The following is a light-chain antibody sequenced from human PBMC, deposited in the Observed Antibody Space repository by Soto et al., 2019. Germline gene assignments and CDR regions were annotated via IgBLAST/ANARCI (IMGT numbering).Light chain of an antibody. V-gene: IGKV3-20*01. Sequence: EIVLTQSPGTLSLSPGERATLSCRASQSVSSSYLAWYQQKPGQAPRLLIYGASSRATGIPDRFSGSGSGTDFTLTISRLEPEDFAVCYCQQYGSSPPPYGLETFGQGTKLEIK. CDR2: GAS. J-gene: IGKJ2*01. CDR1: QSVSSSY. CDR3: QQYGSSPPPYGLET.